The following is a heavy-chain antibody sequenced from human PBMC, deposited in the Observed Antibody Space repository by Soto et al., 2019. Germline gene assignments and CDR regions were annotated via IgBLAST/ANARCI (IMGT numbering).Heavy chain of an antibody. CDR3: AKGLRVGYNYLDN. V-gene: IGHV3-7*01. CDR2: IRQDGGAQ. J-gene: IGHJ4*02. Sequence: PGGSLRLSCVASGFTFTTYWMSWVRQAPGKGLQWVANIRQDGGAQYYVDSVKGRFTISRDNSKNTLYLQMNSLRAEDTAVYHCAKGLRVGYNYLDNWGQGTLVTVSS. D-gene: IGHD1-26*01. CDR1: GFTFTTYW.